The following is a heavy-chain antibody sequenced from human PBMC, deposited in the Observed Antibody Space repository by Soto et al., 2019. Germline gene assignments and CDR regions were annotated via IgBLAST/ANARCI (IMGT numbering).Heavy chain of an antibody. D-gene: IGHD3-16*01. J-gene: IGHJ3*02. CDR2: ISDSGGLT. CDR3: ARRAFGRSRSFDI. V-gene: IGHV3-23*01. CDR1: VFAFSSHP. Sequence: PWGSLRVSCVSSVFAFSSHPMSWVRQAPERGLEWVSGISDSGGLTYNADSVKGRFTISRDNSKNTLSLQMNSLRAEDTALYYCARRAFGRSRSFDIWGQGTMVTVSS.